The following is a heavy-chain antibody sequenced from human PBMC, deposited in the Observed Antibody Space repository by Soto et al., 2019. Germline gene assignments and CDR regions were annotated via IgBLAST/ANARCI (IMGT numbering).Heavy chain of an antibody. Sequence: SETLSLTCAVYGGSFSGYYWSWIRQPPGKGLEWIGEINHSGSTNYNPSLKSRVTISVDTSKNQFSLKLSSVTAADTAVYYCARRYSGYDLDYWGQGTLVTVSP. CDR2: INHSGST. D-gene: IGHD5-12*01. V-gene: IGHV4-34*01. CDR3: ARRYSGYDLDY. CDR1: GGSFSGYY. J-gene: IGHJ4*02.